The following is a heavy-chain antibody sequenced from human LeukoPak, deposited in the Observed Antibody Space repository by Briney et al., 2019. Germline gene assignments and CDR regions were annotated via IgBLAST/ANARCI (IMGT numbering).Heavy chain of an antibody. CDR3: ASLRTVGRYYYYYYMDV. CDR2: INWNGGST. J-gene: IGHJ6*03. V-gene: IGHV3-20*04. D-gene: IGHD4-11*01. CDR1: GFTFDDYG. Sequence: GGSLRLSCAASGFTFDDYGMSWVRQAPGKGLEWVSGINWNGGSTGYADSVKGRFTISRDNAKNSLYLQMNSLRAEDTALYYCASLRTVGRYYYYYYMDVWGKGTTVTVSS.